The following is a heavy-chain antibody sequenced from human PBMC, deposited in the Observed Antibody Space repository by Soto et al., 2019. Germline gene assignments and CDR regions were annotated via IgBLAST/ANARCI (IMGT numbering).Heavy chain of an antibody. CDR1: GYTFTSYD. CDR2: MNPNSGNT. Sequence: QVQLVQPGAEVRKPGASVKDSCKTSGYTFTSYDINWVRQVPGQGLEWMGWMNPNSGNTGYAPKFQGRVTMTSDTSTSTAYMDLSDLKSEDTAVYYCALSMIRGYSFFFDTWGQRALVTVSS. CDR3: ALSMIRGYSFFFDT. D-gene: IGHD3-10*01. V-gene: IGHV1-8*01. J-gene: IGHJ4*02.